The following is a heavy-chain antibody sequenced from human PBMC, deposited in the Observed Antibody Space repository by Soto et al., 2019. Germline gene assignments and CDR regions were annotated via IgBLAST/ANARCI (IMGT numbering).Heavy chain of an antibody. Sequence: LGGSLRLSCAASGFTVSSNYMSWVRQAPGKGLELVSVIYSGGSTYYADSVKGRFTISRDNSKNTLYLQMNSLRAEDTAVYYCARARNYDYIWGSYRPTPFDYCGQGTLVIV. CDR2: IYSGGST. CDR1: GFTVSSNY. D-gene: IGHD3-16*02. CDR3: ARARNYDYIWGSYRPTPFDY. J-gene: IGHJ4*02. V-gene: IGHV3-66*01.